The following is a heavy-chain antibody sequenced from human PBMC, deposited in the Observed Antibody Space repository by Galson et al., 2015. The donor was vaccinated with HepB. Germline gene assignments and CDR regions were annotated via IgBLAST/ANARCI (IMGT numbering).Heavy chain of an antibody. J-gene: IGHJ4*02. CDR3: ARESGPGTGYFDF. Sequence: SVKVSCKASGYTFNIYAINWVRQAPEQGLEWMGWINTNTGNPTYAQGFTGRFVFSLDTSVSTAYLQISSLKAEDTAVYYCARESGPGTGYFDFWGQGTLVTVSS. CDR1: GYTFNIYA. D-gene: IGHD1-14*01. CDR2: INTNTGNP. V-gene: IGHV7-4-1*02.